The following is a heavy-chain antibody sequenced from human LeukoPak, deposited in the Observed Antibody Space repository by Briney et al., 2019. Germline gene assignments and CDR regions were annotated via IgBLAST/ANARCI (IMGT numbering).Heavy chain of an antibody. CDR3: ASELEINYGYLY. J-gene: IGHJ4*02. V-gene: IGHV1-8*01. CDR1: GYTFTSYD. D-gene: IGHD5-18*01. Sequence: ASVKVSCKASGYTFTSYDINWVRQATGQGLEWMGWMNPNSGNTGYAQKFQGRVTMTRNTSISTAYMELSSLRSEDTAVYYCASELEINYGYLYWGQGTLVTVSS. CDR2: MNPNSGNT.